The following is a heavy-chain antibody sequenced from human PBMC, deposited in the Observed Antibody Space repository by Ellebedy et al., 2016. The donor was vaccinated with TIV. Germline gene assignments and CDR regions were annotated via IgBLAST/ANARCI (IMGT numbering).Heavy chain of an antibody. CDR2: ISTYNGNT. V-gene: IGHV1-18*01. D-gene: IGHD2-15*01. J-gene: IGHJ5*02. Sequence: ASVKVSCKASGYTFTSYGISWVRQAHGQGLEWMGWISTYNGNTNYAQKHQGRITMTTDTSTSTAYMELSSLRSEDTAVYYCARDWCSGGSCYDWFDPWGQGTLVTVSS. CDR1: GYTFTSYG. CDR3: ARDWCSGGSCYDWFDP.